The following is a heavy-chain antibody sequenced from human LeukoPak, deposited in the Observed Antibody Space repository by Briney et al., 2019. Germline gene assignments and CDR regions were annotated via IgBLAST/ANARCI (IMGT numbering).Heavy chain of an antibody. CDR3: ASGQTYSSSWQGDYYYGMDV. V-gene: IGHV1-18*01. J-gene: IGHJ6*02. CDR2: ISAFNGNT. D-gene: IGHD6-13*01. CDR1: GYTFTSYG. Sequence: ASVKVSCKASGYTFTSYGISWVRQAPGQGLKWMGWISAFNGNTNYSQNLQGRVTMTTDTSTSTAYMELRSLRSDDTAVYYCASGQTYSSSWQGDYYYGMDVWGQGTTVTVSS.